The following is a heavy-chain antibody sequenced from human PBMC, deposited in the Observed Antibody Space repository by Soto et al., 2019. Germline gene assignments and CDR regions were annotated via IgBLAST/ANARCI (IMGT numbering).Heavy chain of an antibody. D-gene: IGHD3-10*01. CDR1: GNTFASHG. J-gene: IGHJ4*02. CDR2: ISGFNGQT. V-gene: IGHV1-18*01. CDR3: ARVDPRGVAVVRDY. Sequence: QVQLVQSGPEVKKPGASVKVSCKASGNTFASHGFSWVRQAPGQGLEWMGWISGFNGQTNYALKFQGRVTLTTDTPTSTAYMELRSLRSDDPAVYFCARVDPRGVAVVRDYWGQGTLVTVSS.